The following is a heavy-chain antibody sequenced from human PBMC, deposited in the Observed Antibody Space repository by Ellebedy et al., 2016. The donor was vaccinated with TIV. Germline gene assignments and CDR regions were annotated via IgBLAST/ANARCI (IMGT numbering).Heavy chain of an antibody. CDR2: ISGYNGDT. Sequence: ASVKVSCKASGYTFTKYGISWVRQVPGQGLEWMGWISGYNGDTNYAQKFQGRVTMTIETSTNTVYMELRNLSFDDTAVYYCTRGFYEKFDPWGQGTPVTVS. CDR3: TRGFYEKFDP. V-gene: IGHV1-18*04. D-gene: IGHD5/OR15-5a*01. CDR1: GYTFTKYG. J-gene: IGHJ5*02.